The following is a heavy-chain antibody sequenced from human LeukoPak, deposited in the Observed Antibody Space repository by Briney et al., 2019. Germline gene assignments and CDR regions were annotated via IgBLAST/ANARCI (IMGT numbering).Heavy chain of an antibody. CDR1: GGSLSGYY. Sequence: SETLSLTCAVYGGSLSGYYWSWIRQPPGKGLEWIGEIDHSGSTNYNPSLKSRVTMSVDTSKNQFSLNLNSVTAADTAVYYCAGTKYWLSFDQWGQGTLVTVSS. V-gene: IGHV4-34*01. J-gene: IGHJ4*02. CDR2: IDHSGST. CDR3: AGTKYWLSFDQ. D-gene: IGHD6-19*01.